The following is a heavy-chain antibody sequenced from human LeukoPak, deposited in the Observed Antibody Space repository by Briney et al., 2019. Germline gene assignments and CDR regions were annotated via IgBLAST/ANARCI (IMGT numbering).Heavy chain of an antibody. CDR1: GFTFSSYG. J-gene: IGHJ4*02. CDR3: ARVSYDYYGSGSYYNAPFDY. CDR2: IWYDGGNK. Sequence: GALRLSCAASGFTFSSYGMHWVRQAPGKGLEWVAVIWYDGGNKYYADSVKGRFTISRDNSKNTLYLQMNSLRAEDTAVYYCARVSYDYYGSGSYYNAPFDYWGQGTLVTVSS. D-gene: IGHD3-10*01. V-gene: IGHV3-33*01.